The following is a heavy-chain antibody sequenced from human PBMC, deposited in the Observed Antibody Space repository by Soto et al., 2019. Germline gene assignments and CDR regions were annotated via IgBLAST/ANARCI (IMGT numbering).Heavy chain of an antibody. CDR2: ISYDGSNK. J-gene: IGHJ4*02. D-gene: IGHD3-3*01. Sequence: QVQLVESGGGVVQPGRSLRLSCAASGFTFSSYAMHWVRQAPGKGLEWVAVISYDGSNKYYADSVKGRFTISRDNSKNTLYLEMNYLRAEGPAVYYCARDLAIFGGAGVDYWGQGTLVTVSS. V-gene: IGHV3-30-3*01. CDR1: GFTFSSYA. CDR3: ARDLAIFGGAGVDY.